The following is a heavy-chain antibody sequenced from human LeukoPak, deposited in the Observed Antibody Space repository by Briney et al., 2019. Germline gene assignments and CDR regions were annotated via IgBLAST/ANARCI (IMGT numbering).Heavy chain of an antibody. CDR1: GGSVTSGSYY. CDR3: ARGDYYDSSGYYYGMDV. D-gene: IGHD3-22*01. Sequence: SETLSLTCTVSGGSVTSGSYYWSWIRQPPGKGLEWIGYIYYSGGTKYNPSLKSRVTISVDTSKNQLSLKLSSVTAADTAVYYCARGDYYDSSGYYYGMDVWGQGTTVTVSS. CDR2: IYYSGGT. J-gene: IGHJ6*02. V-gene: IGHV4-61*01.